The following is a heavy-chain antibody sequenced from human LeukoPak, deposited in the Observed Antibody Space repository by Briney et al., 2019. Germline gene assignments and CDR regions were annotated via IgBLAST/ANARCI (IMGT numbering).Heavy chain of an antibody. V-gene: IGHV1-2*02. Sequence: ASVKVSCKASGYTFTGYYMHWVRQAPGQGLEWMGWINPNSGGTNYAHNFQGSVTMTRDTSISTAYMELNRLRSDDTAVYYCAAGNDYGDYDPQFDYWGQGTLVTVSS. J-gene: IGHJ4*02. CDR2: INPNSGGT. CDR3: AAGNDYGDYDPQFDY. CDR1: GYTFTGYY. D-gene: IGHD4-17*01.